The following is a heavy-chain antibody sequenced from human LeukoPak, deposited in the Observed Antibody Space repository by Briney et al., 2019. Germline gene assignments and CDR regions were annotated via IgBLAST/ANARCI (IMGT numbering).Heavy chain of an antibody. CDR2: INPSGGST. J-gene: IGHJ4*02. V-gene: IGHV1-46*01. CDR1: GYTFTSYY. CDR3: ARADTAMVSGDY. D-gene: IGHD5-18*01. Sequence: ASVKVSCKASGYTFTSYYMHWVRQAPGQGLEWMGIINPSGGSTSYAQKFQGRVTMTRDTSTSTAYMELSRLRSDDTAVYYCARADTAMVSGDYWGQGTLVTVSS.